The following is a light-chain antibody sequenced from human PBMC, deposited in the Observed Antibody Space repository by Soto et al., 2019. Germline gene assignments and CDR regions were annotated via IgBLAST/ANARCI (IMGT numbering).Light chain of an antibody. J-gene: IGKJ2*01. CDR2: GAS. Sequence: EIVMTQSPANLSVSPGERATLSCRASQSVSSNLAGYQQKPGQGPRLLIYGASTRATSIPARFSGSGSGTEFTLPINSLQSEDFAVYYCQQYNKWPPYTFGQGTKLEIK. CDR3: QQYNKWPPYT. V-gene: IGKV3-15*01. CDR1: QSVSSN.